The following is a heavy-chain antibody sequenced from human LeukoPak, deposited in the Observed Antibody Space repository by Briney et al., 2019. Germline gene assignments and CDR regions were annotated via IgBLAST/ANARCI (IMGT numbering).Heavy chain of an antibody. V-gene: IGHV4-39*01. Sequence: PSETLSLTCTVSGGSISSSSYYWGWIRQPPGKGLEWIGSIYYSGSTYYNPSLKSRVTMSVDTSKNQFSLKLSSVTAADTAVYYCARAWSDGDGFDPWGQGTLVTVSS. CDR3: ARAWSDGDGFDP. CDR2: IYYSGST. CDR1: GGSISSSSYY. J-gene: IGHJ5*02. D-gene: IGHD4-17*01.